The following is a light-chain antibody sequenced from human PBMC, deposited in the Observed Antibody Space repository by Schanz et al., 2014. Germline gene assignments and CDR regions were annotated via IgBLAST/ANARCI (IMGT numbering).Light chain of an antibody. Sequence: QSALTQPASVSGSPGQSITISCTGTSSDVGGYDFVSWYQQHPDKAPKLMIYDVSKRPSGVPDRFSGSKSGNTASLTISGLQADNEAEYYCSSYAGSNNFVVFGGGTKLTVL. CDR2: DVS. V-gene: IGLV2-8*01. CDR1: SSDVGGYDF. CDR3: SSYAGSNNFVV. J-gene: IGLJ2*01.